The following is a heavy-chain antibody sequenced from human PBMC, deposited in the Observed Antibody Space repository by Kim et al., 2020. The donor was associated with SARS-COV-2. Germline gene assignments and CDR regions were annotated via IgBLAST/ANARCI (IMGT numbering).Heavy chain of an antibody. V-gene: IGHV3-73*01. J-gene: IGHJ3*02. D-gene: IGHD1-26*01. CDR3: TRVNPSGNHFWDALDI. Sequence: SVKGRFTIARDDSKNTAYLQMNSLKTEDTSVYYCTRVNPSGNHFWDALDIWGQGTMVTVSS.